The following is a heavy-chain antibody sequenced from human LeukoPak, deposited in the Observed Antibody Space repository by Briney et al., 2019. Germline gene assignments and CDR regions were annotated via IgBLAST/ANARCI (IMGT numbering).Heavy chain of an antibody. J-gene: IGHJ6*02. CDR2: ISRSSSTI. CDR1: GFTFSSYS. D-gene: IGHD3-10*01. V-gene: IGHV3-48*01. CDR3: ARVGGSGSYYNTVRNYYGMDV. Sequence: PGGSLRLSCAASGFTFSSYSMNWVRQAPGKGLEWVSYISRSSSTISYADSVKGRFTISRDNAKNSLYLQMNSLRAEDTAVYYCARVGGSGSYYNTVRNYYGMDVWGQGTTVTVSS.